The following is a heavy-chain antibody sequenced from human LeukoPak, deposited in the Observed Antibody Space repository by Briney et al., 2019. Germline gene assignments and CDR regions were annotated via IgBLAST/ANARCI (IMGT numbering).Heavy chain of an antibody. J-gene: IGHJ6*02. V-gene: IGHV6-1*01. D-gene: IGHD6-13*01. CDR3: ARSIAAAVYYYYYGMDV. CDR1: GDSVPSNSAA. Sequence: PSQTLSLTCAISGDSVPSNSAAWNWIRQSPSRGLEWLGRTYYRSKWYNDYAVSVKSRITINPDTSKNQFSLQLNSVTPEDTAVYYCARSIAAAVYYYYYGMDVWGQGTTVTVSS. CDR2: TYYRSKWYN.